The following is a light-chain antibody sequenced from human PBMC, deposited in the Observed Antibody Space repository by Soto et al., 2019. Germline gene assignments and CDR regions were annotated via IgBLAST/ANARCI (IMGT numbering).Light chain of an antibody. CDR1: QSITSY. Sequence: DIQMTQSPSSLSASVGDRVTITCRTSQSITSYLNWYQQKPGEALKLLIYAASSLQSGVPSRFSGSGSGSDFTLTISSLQPEDPATYYCQQSFSMPLTFGGGTKVDIK. CDR2: AAS. V-gene: IGKV1-39*01. CDR3: QQSFSMPLT. J-gene: IGKJ4*01.